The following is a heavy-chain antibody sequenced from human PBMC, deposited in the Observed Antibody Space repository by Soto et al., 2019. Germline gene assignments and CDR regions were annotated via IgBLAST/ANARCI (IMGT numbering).Heavy chain of an antibody. Sequence: QVQLQQWGAGLLKPSETLSLTCAVYGGSFSGYQWTWIRQTPGKGLEWIGEINDSGNINYNPSLKSPVTLLVDTAKTQISLKLSSVTAADTAVYYCARGLILWFGELSRRGGYYYDMDVWGKGTSVTVSS. CDR1: GGSFSGYQ. CDR2: INDSGNI. J-gene: IGHJ6*03. D-gene: IGHD3-10*01. CDR3: ARGLILWFGELSRRGGYYYDMDV. V-gene: IGHV4-34*01.